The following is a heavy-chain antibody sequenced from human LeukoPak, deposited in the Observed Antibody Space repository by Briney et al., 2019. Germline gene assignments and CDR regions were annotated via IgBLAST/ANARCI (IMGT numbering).Heavy chain of an antibody. CDR1: GGTFSSYA. D-gene: IGHD3-10*01. J-gene: IGHJ5*02. CDR2: IIPILGIA. CDR3: ARGSVRVTNWFDP. V-gene: IGHV1-69*04. Sequence: ASVKVSCKASGGTFSSYAISWVRQAPGQGLEWMGRIIPILGIANYAQKFQGRVTITADKSTSTAYMELSSLRSEDTAVYYCARGSVRVTNWFDPWGQGTLVTVSS.